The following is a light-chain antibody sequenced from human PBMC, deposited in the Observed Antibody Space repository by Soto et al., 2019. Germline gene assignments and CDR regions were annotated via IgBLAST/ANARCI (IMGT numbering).Light chain of an antibody. V-gene: IGKV3-11*01. CDR2: DVS. CDR3: QQRNNWTLT. Sequence: ETVLTQSPATLSWSPGERATLSCMARQTITRDLAWYQQKPGQPPRLLICDVSNRATGVPARFSGSGSGTAFTLTISSLEPDDFAVYYCQQRNNWTLTFGQGTKVEIK. J-gene: IGKJ1*01. CDR1: QTITRD.